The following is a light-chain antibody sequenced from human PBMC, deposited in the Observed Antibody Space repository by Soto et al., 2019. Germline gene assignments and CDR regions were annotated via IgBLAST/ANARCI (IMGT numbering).Light chain of an antibody. V-gene: IGLV2-14*01. CDR2: DVN. CDR1: SSDVGGYNY. J-gene: IGLJ2*01. CDR3: SSYTSSDTLV. Sequence: QAVVTQPASVSGSPGQSITISCTGTSSDVGGYNYVSWYQQHPGKAPKLMIYDVNNRPSGVSNRFSGSKSGNTASLAISGLLAEDEADYYCSSYTSSDTLVFGGGTKVTVL.